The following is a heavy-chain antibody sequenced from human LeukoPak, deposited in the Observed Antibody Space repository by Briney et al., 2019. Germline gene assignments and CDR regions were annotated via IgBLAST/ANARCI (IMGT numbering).Heavy chain of an antibody. D-gene: IGHD3-22*01. CDR3: AKLRTFYYDSSGYGRDSGAFDI. J-gene: IGHJ3*02. CDR1: GFTFNSYG. V-gene: IGHV3-30*02. CDR2: IRYDGSNI. Sequence: GGPLRLSCAASGFTFNSYGMHWVRQAPGKGLEWVTFIRYDGSNIYYADSVKGRFTISRDNSKNTLYLQMNSLRVEDTAVYYCAKLRTFYYDSSGYGRDSGAFDICGQGTMVTVSS.